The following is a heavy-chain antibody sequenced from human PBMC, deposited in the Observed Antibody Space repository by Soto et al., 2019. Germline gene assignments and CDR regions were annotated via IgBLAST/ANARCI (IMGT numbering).Heavy chain of an antibody. V-gene: IGHV3-9*01. CDR1: GFTFHDSA. CDR2: ISWDSRSL. J-gene: IGHJ1*01. CDR3: AKDVVKYYDGSGYYSQ. D-gene: IGHD3-22*01. Sequence: EVQVVESGGGLVQPGRSLRLSCTTSGFTFHDSAMHWVRQAPGKGLEWVAGISWDSRSLGYADSVKGRFTVSRDNAMNSAYLQLNSLRAEDTALYFCAKDVVKYYDGSGYYSQWGQGTLVTVSS.